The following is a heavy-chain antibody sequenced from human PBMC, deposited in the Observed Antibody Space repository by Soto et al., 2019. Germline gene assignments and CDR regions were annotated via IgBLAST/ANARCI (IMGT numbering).Heavy chain of an antibody. J-gene: IGHJ3*02. Sequence: ASVKVSCKASGYTFTSYGISWVRQAPGQGLEWMGWISAYNGNTNYAQKLQGRVTMTTDTSTSTAYMELRSLRSDDTAVYYCARGYCSSTSCYAGLSDAFDIWGQGTMVTVSS. D-gene: IGHD2-2*01. CDR3: ARGYCSSTSCYAGLSDAFDI. CDR1: GYTFTSYG. V-gene: IGHV1-18*01. CDR2: ISAYNGNT.